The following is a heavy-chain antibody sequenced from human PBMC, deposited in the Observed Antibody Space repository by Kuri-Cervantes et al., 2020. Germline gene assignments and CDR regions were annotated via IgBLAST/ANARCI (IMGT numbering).Heavy chain of an antibody. CDR1: GYSFTSYW. CDR3: ASSSSYFGDYYYMDV. J-gene: IGHJ6*03. CDR2: IYPGDSDT. Sequence: KVSCKGSGYSFTSYWIGWVRQMPGKGLEWMGIIYPGDSDTRYSPSFQGQVTISADKSISTAYLQWSSLKASDTAMYYCASSSSYFGDYYYMDVWGKGTTVTVSS. D-gene: IGHD6-6*01. V-gene: IGHV5-51*01.